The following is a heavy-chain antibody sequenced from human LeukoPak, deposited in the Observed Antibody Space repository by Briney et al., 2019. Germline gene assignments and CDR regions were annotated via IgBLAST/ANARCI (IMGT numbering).Heavy chain of an antibody. CDR3: VKIGGLIAAAADNYFDY. CDR1: GFTFSSYT. CDR2: ISSNGGDT. J-gene: IGHJ4*02. D-gene: IGHD6-13*01. V-gene: IGHV3-64D*06. Sequence: PGGSLRVSCSASGFTFSSYTMHWVRQAPGKGLEYVSGISSNGGDTYYADSVKGRFTISRGNSNNTLYLQMSSLRAEDAAVYYCVKIGGLIAAAADNYFDYWGQGTLVTVSS.